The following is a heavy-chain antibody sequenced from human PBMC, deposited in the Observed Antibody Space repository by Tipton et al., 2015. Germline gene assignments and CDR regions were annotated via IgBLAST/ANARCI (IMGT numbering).Heavy chain of an antibody. J-gene: IGHJ1*01. V-gene: IGHV4-4*02. Sequence: TLSLTCSVSGDSISSSNWWSWVRQPPGKGLEWIGEIHHGGSTNYNPSLKSRVTMSVDTSKNQFSLHLSSVTAADTAMYYCARDAGIVAAPSRYFQYWGQGTLVTVSS. CDR2: IHHGGST. CDR3: ARDAGIVAAPSRYFQY. CDR1: GDSISSSNW. D-gene: IGHD2-15*01.